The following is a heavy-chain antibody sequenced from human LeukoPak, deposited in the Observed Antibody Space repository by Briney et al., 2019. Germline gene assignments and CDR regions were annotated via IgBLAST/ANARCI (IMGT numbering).Heavy chain of an antibody. Sequence: NPSETLSLTCTVSGGSISSYYWSWLRQPPGKGLEWIGYIYYSGSTNYNPSLKSRVTISVDTSKNQFSLKLSSVTAADTAVYYCARYSYAYFDYWGQGTLVTVSS. CDR2: IYYSGST. CDR1: GGSISSYY. D-gene: IGHD5-18*01. V-gene: IGHV4-59*01. CDR3: ARYSYAYFDY. J-gene: IGHJ4*02.